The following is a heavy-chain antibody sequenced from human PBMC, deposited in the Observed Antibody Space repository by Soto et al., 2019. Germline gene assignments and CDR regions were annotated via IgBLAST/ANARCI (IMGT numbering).Heavy chain of an antibody. CDR1: GGSISSSTYY. V-gene: IGHV4-39*01. D-gene: IGHD5-12*01. CDR3: ATDSGYNNQGMDG. J-gene: IGHJ6*01. Sequence: PSETLSLTCTVSGGSISSSTYYWCRIRKPPGKGLEWIESIYYSGTPYYTPSLKCRVAISVATSKSQFSLKLSSVTAADTAVYYCATDSGYNNQGMDGWGQETTVTVAS. CDR2: IYYSGTP.